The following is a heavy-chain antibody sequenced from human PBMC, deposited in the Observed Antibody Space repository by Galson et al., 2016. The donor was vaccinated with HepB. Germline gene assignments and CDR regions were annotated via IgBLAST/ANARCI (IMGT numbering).Heavy chain of an antibody. V-gene: IGHV3-74*01. CDR3: ARGKATILT. CDR1: GFTFSSYW. CDR2: INNDGSST. D-gene: IGHD1-1*01. J-gene: IGHJ5*02. Sequence: LRLSCAVSGFTFSSYWMYWVRQAPGKGLVWVSRINNDGSSTDYVDSVTGRFTISRDNAKNSLFLQMNSLRAEDTAVYYCARGKATILTWGQGTLVTVSS.